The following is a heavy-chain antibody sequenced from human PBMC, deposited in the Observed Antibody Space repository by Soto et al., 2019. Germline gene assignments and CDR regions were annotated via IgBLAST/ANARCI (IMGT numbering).Heavy chain of an antibody. D-gene: IGHD2-2*02. Sequence: QVQLVQSGAEVKKPGSSVKVSCKASGGTFSSYAISWVRQAPGQGLEWMGGIIPIFGTANYAQKFQGRVTITADESTSTADMELSSLRSEDTAVYYCARDRGSPRCSSTSCCTASSWFDPWGQGTLVTVSS. CDR1: GGTFSSYA. V-gene: IGHV1-69*01. CDR2: IIPIFGTA. CDR3: ARDRGSPRCSSTSCCTASSWFDP. J-gene: IGHJ5*02.